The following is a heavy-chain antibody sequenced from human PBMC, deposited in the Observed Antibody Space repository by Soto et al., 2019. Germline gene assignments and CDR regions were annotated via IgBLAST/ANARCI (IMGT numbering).Heavy chain of an antibody. V-gene: IGHV5-51*01. J-gene: IGHJ6*02. CDR1: GYTFTNYW. Sequence: GESLKIPCKGSGYTFTNYWIGWVRQMPGKGLEWMGIIYPGDSDTKYNPSFQGQVTISADKSITTTYLQWRSLKASDTAIYYCAASIFYYGMDVWGQGTTVTVSS. CDR3: AASIFYYGMDV. CDR2: IYPGDSDT.